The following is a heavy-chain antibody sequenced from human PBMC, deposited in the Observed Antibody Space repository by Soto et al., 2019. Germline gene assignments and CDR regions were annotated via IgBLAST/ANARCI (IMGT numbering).Heavy chain of an antibody. V-gene: IGHV4-30-4*01. D-gene: IGHD2-21*02. CDR2: IYHSGSA. J-gene: IGHJ3*01. Sequence: SETLSLTCTVSGPSISGCDYYWSWVRQPPGKGLEWIGYIYHSGSAYYKPSLKSRVTITLATSKNQFSLRLTSVTAADTAVYYCAREVHKVTETDAFDLWGQGPMVT. CDR1: GPSISGCDYY. CDR3: AREVHKVTETDAFDL.